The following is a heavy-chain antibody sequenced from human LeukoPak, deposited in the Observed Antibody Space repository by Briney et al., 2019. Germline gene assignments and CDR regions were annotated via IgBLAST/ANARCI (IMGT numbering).Heavy chain of an antibody. Sequence: SETLSLTCTVSGGSISSYYWSWIRQPPGKGLEWIGHIYYSGSTNYNPSLKSRVTISVDTSKNQFSLKLSSVTAADTAVYYCASRYGSGSYYNDDAFDIWGQGTMVTVSS. V-gene: IGHV4-59*01. D-gene: IGHD3-10*01. CDR3: ASRYGSGSYYNDDAFDI. CDR1: GGSISSYY. J-gene: IGHJ3*02. CDR2: IYYSGST.